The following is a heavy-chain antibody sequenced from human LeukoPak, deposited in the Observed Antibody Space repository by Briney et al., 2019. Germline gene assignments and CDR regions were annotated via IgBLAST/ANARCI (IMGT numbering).Heavy chain of an antibody. J-gene: IGHJ6*03. CDR1: GGSFSGYY. CDR2: INHSGST. Sequence: SETLSLTCAVYGGSFSGYYWSWIRQPPGKGLEWIGEINHSGSTNYNPSLKSRVTISVDTSKNQFSLKLSPVTAADTAVYYCASRSSSWYPSDRYYYYYMDVWGKGTTVTVSS. CDR3: ASRSSSWYPSDRYYYYYMDV. V-gene: IGHV4-34*01. D-gene: IGHD6-13*01.